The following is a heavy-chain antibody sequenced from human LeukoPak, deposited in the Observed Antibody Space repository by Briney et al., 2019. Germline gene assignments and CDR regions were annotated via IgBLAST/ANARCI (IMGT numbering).Heavy chain of an antibody. CDR2: IIPILGIA. CDR3: ARSTVDYGDYTKVGRNNWFDP. J-gene: IGHJ5*02. CDR1: GGTFSSYA. D-gene: IGHD4-17*01. V-gene: IGHV1-69*04. Sequence: SVKVSCKASGGTFSSYAISWVRQAPGQGLEWMGRIIPILGIANYAQKFQGRVTITADKSTSTAYMELSSLRSEDTAVYYCARSTVDYGDYTKVGRNNWFDPWGQGTLVTVSS.